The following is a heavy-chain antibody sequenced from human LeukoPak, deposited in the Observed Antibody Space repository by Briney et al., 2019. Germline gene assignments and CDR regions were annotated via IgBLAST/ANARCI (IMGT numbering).Heavy chain of an antibody. V-gene: IGHV3-66*01. CDR1: GFTVSSNY. Sequence: GGSLRLSCAASGFTVSSNYMSWVRQAPGKGLEWVSVVYSDGSTYYADSVKGRFTISRDNSKNTLYLQMNSLRAADTAVYYCARDKGTSYLSSFDYWGQGTLVTVSS. D-gene: IGHD6-6*01. J-gene: IGHJ4*02. CDR3: ARDKGTSYLSSFDY. CDR2: VYSDGST.